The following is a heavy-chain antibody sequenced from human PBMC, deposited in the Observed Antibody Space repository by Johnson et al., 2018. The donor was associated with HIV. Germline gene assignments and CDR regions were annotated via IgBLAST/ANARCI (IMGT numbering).Heavy chain of an antibody. Sequence: QVQLVEFGGGVVQPGRSLRLSCAASGFTFSSYAMHWVRQAPGKGLEWVAVISYDGSNKYYADSVKGRFTISRDNSKNTLYLQMNSLRAEDTAVYYCARFRSSNWFDAFDIWGQGTMVTVSS. CDR1: GFTFSSYA. D-gene: IGHD6-13*01. CDR2: ISYDGSNK. CDR3: ARFRSSNWFDAFDI. V-gene: IGHV3-30*04. J-gene: IGHJ3*02.